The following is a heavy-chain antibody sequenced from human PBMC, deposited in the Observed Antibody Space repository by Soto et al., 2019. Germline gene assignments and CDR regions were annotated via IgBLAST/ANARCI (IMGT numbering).Heavy chain of an antibody. V-gene: IGHV1-46*01. J-gene: IGHJ5*02. CDR3: ARDINKITIFGVATRTNWFDP. CDR1: GYTFTSYY. D-gene: IGHD3-3*01. Sequence: ASVKVYCKASGYTFTSYYMHWVRQAPGQGLEWMGIINPSGGSTSYAQKFQGRVTMTRDTSTSTVYMELSSLRSEDTAVYYCARDINKITIFGVATRTNWFDPWGQGTLVTVSS. CDR2: INPSGGST.